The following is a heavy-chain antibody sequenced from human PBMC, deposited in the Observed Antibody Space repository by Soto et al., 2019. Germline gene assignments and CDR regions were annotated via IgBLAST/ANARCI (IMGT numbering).Heavy chain of an antibody. J-gene: IGHJ4*02. D-gene: IGHD3-22*01. Sequence: SETLSLTCTVSGGSISSGDYYWSWIRQPPGKGLEWIGYIYNRGSTYYHPSLKSRVTISVDTSKNQFSLKLSSVTASDTAVYYCARGLYYYDSHYFDYWGQGTLVTVSS. CDR3: ARGLYYYDSHYFDY. CDR1: GGSISSGDYY. CDR2: IYNRGST. V-gene: IGHV4-30-4*01.